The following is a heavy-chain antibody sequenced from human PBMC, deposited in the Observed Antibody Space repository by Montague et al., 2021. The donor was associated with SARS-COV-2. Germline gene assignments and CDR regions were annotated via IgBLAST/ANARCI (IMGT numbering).Heavy chain of an antibody. D-gene: IGHD2-2*01. Sequence: SETLSLTRAVYGGSFSVYYWSWLRQSARSGLEWIAEINHSGTANXNPSLKSRVSISVDTSKNQFTLKLTSVTAADTAMYYCAKEREVVRAARTLVAFDLWGQGTMVTVSS. CDR3: AKEREVVRAARTLVAFDL. CDR1: GGSFSVYY. J-gene: IGHJ3*01. V-gene: IGHV4-34*01. CDR2: INHSGTA.